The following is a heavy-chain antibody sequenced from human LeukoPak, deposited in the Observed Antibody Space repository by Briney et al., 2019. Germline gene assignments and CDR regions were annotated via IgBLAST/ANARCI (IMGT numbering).Heavy chain of an antibody. V-gene: IGHV3-23*01. CDR3: AKTPTLYYYDSSGYFDY. CDR1: GFTFSSYA. J-gene: IGHJ4*02. Sequence: GRSLRLSCAASGFTFSSYAMSWVRQAPGKGLEWVSAISGSGGSTYYADSVKGRFTISRDNSKNTLYLQMNSLRAEDTAVYYCAKTPTLYYYDSSGYFDYWGQGTLVTVSS. CDR2: ISGSGGST. D-gene: IGHD3-22*01.